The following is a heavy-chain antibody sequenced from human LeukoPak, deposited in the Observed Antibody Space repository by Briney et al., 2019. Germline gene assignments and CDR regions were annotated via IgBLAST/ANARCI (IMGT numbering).Heavy chain of an antibody. D-gene: IGHD2/OR15-2a*01. Sequence: ASVKVSCKASGYTFIDYNMHWVRQAPGQGLEWMGWINPNSGGTNYAQKFQGRVTMTRDTSISTAYMELSSLRYDDTAVYYCARLGPFECTIWGQGTLVTVSS. CDR2: INPNSGGT. V-gene: IGHV1-2*02. CDR3: ARLGPFECTI. J-gene: IGHJ4*02. CDR1: GYTFIDYN.